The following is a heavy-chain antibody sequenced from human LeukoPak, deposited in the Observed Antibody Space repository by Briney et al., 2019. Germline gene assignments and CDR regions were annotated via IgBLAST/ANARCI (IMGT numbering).Heavy chain of an antibody. CDR2: IKSVVDGGTT. Sequence: GGSLRLSCATSGFIFRNAWMSWVRQAPGKGLEWVGRIKSVVDGGTTDYAAPVKDRFTISRDDSKNTLYLQMNSLKTDDTAVYYCTTAPAAADYWGQGTLVTVSS. J-gene: IGHJ4*02. CDR3: TTAPAAADY. V-gene: IGHV3-15*01. CDR1: GFIFRNAW. D-gene: IGHD6-25*01.